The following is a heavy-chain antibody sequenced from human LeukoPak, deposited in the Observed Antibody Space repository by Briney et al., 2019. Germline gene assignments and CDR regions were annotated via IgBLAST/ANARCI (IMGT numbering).Heavy chain of an antibody. D-gene: IGHD2-2*01. V-gene: IGHV1-8*01. J-gene: IGHJ6*03. CDR1: GYTFTSYD. CDR2: MNPNSGNT. Sequence: ASVKVSCKASGYTFTSYDINWVRQATGQGLEWMGWMNPNSGNTGYAQKFQGRVTMTRNTSISTAYMELSSLRSEDTAVYYCARGTLLRDIVVVPAAQYYYYYMDVWGKGTTVTVSS. CDR3: ARGTLLRDIVVVPAAQYYYYYMDV.